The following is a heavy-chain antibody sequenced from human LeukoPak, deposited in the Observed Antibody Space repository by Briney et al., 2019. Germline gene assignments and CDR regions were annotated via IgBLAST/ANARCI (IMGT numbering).Heavy chain of an antibody. CDR3: AREEGESVWYFDL. CDR2: IYYSGRT. CDR1: GGSLSRYY. V-gene: IGHV4-59*12. J-gene: IGHJ2*01. Sequence: PETLSLTCTVSGGSLSRYYWSWIRQPPGKGLEWVGCIYYSGRTNYNPSLNSGVTISVDTSKNQCSLKLRSVTAADTGVYYCAREEGESVWYFDLWGRGALVTVSS.